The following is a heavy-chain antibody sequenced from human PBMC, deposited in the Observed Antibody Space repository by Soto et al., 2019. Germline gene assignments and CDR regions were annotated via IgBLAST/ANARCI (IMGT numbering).Heavy chain of an antibody. Sequence: GGSVRLSCAASGFNFSSYAMSCVRQAPGKGLEWVSSIVGTGDYSYYADSVKGRFTTSRDNSKNTLYVEMNTLGAEDTAVYYCAKSGYSSSWTFAYWGQGTRVTFSS. CDR2: IVGTGDYS. J-gene: IGHJ4*02. CDR1: GFNFSSYA. CDR3: AKSGYSSSWTFAY. D-gene: IGHD6-13*01. V-gene: IGHV3-23*01.